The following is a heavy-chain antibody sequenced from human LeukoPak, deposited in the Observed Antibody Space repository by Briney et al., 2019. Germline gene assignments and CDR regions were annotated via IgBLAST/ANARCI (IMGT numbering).Heavy chain of an antibody. D-gene: IGHD3-3*01. CDR1: GYTFTSYD. Sequence: GASVKVSCKASGYTFTSYDINWVRQATGQGLEWMGWMNPNSGNTGYAQKFQGRVTMTRNTSISTACMELSSLRSEDTAVYYCARDPRDFWSGSEAFDIWGQGTMVTVSS. V-gene: IGHV1-8*01. CDR2: MNPNSGNT. J-gene: IGHJ3*02. CDR3: ARDPRDFWSGSEAFDI.